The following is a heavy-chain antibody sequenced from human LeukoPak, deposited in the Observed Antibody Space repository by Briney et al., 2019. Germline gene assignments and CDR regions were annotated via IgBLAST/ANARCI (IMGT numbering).Heavy chain of an antibody. Sequence: PGGSLRLSCAASGFTFSSYWMSWVRQAPGKGLEWVANIKQDRSEKYYVDSVKGRFTISRDNAKNSLYLQMKSLRAEDTAVYYCAKGLRYCSSTSCYTGTGVYWGQGTLVTVSS. CDR3: AKGLRYCSSTSCYTGTGVY. CDR1: GFTFSSYW. J-gene: IGHJ4*02. V-gene: IGHV3-7*03. D-gene: IGHD2-2*02. CDR2: IKQDRSEK.